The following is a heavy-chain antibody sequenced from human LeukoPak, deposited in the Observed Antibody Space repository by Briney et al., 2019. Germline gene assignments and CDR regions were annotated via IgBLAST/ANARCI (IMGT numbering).Heavy chain of an antibody. CDR3: ARDRHDYSKNSYYMDV. CDR2: IYYSGST. Sequence: PSETLSLTCTVSSGSISSGGYYWSWIRQHPGKGLEWIGYIYYSGSTYYNPSLKSRVTISVDTSKNQFSLKLSSATAADTAVYYCARDRHDYSKNSYYMDVWGKGTTVTVSS. V-gene: IGHV4-31*03. J-gene: IGHJ6*03. CDR1: SGSISSGGYY. D-gene: IGHD4-11*01.